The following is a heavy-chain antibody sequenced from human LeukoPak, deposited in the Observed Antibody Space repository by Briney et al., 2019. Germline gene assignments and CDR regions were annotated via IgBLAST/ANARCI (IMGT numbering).Heavy chain of an antibody. CDR1: GFTFSSYA. V-gene: IGHV3-23*01. Sequence: GGSLRLSCAASGFTFSSYAMSWVRQAPGKGLEWVSAISGSGGSTYYADSVKGRFTISRDNSKNTLYLQMNSLRAEDTAVYYCARGGYYYGYYNFHYMDVWGEGTTVTVSS. CDR3: ARGGYYYGYYNFHYMDV. J-gene: IGHJ6*03. CDR2: ISGSGGST. D-gene: IGHD5-12*01.